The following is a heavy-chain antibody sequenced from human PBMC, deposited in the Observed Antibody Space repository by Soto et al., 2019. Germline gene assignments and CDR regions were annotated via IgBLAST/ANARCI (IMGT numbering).Heavy chain of an antibody. D-gene: IGHD1-1*01. Sequence: QVQLVQSGAEVKKPGSSVKVSCKASGGTFSNYALSWVRQSPGPGLEWLVVIMPISGRADYAQKRRDRVTITADESTNTAHMTLSSLRSEDTAGYYCASWLKEAGIGATSYYGMALWGQGTTVTAS. CDR3: ASWLKEAGIGATSYYGMAL. CDR1: GGTFSNYA. CDR2: IMPISGRA. V-gene: IGHV1-69*12. J-gene: IGHJ6*02.